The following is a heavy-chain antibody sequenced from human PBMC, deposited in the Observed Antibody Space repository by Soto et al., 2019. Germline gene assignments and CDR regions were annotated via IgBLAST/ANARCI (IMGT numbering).Heavy chain of an antibody. D-gene: IGHD3-3*01. Sequence: SVKVSCKASGGTFSSYAISCVRQAPGQGLEWMGGIIPIFGTANYAQKFQGRVTITADKSTSTAYMELSSLRSEDTAVYYCARGLVYDFWSGYLDFDYWGQGTLVTVSS. CDR1: GGTFSSYA. V-gene: IGHV1-69*06. CDR3: ARGLVYDFWSGYLDFDY. CDR2: IIPIFGTA. J-gene: IGHJ4*02.